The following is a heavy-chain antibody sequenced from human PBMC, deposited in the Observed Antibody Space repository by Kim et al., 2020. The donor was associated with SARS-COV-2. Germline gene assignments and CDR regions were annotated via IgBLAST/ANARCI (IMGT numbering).Heavy chain of an antibody. Sequence: PSLTSRVTISVDTSKNQFSLKLSSVTAADTAVYYCARGRGYSYGYLDYWGQGTLVTVSS. D-gene: IGHD5-18*01. V-gene: IGHV4-34*01. CDR3: ARGRGYSYGYLDY. J-gene: IGHJ4*02.